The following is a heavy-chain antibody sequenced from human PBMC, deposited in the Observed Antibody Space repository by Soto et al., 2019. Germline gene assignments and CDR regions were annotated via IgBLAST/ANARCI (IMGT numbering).Heavy chain of an antibody. J-gene: IGHJ4*02. D-gene: IGHD1-26*01. CDR2: IYYSGST. CDR1: GGSISSSSYY. CDR3: ARQPTDSGSYGRGSFDY. V-gene: IGHV4-39*01. Sequence: SETLSLTCTVSGGSISSSSYYWGWIRQPPGKGLEWIGSIYYSGSTYYNPSLKSRVTISVDTPKNQFSLKLSSVTAADTAVYYCARQPTDSGSYGRGSFDYWGQGTLVTVSS.